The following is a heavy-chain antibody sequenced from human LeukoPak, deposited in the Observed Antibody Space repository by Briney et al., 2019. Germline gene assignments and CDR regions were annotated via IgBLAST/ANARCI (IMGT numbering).Heavy chain of an antibody. CDR2: IYHSGST. Sequence: EPSETLSLTCAVSGYSISSGYDWGWIRQPPGKGLEWIGSIYHSGSTYYNPSLKSRVTISVDTSKNQFSLKLSSVTAADTAVYYCARSYSYGLSFDYWGQGTLVTVSS. D-gene: IGHD5-18*01. CDR1: GYSISSGYD. V-gene: IGHV4-38-2*01. CDR3: ARSYSYGLSFDY. J-gene: IGHJ4*02.